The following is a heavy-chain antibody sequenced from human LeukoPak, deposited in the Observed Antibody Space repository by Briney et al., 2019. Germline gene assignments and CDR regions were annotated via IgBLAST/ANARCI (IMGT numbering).Heavy chain of an antibody. CDR2: ISGSGAGT. CDR3: ATNTSSWSFDY. J-gene: IGHJ4*02. D-gene: IGHD6-13*01. CDR1: GFTFSSYA. V-gene: IGHV3-23*01. Sequence: GGSLRLSCAASGFTFSSYAMSWVRQAPGKGLEWVPAISGSGAGTYYADSVKGRFTISRDNSKNTLYLQMHSLRAEDTAVYYCATNTSSWSFDYWGQGTLVTVSS.